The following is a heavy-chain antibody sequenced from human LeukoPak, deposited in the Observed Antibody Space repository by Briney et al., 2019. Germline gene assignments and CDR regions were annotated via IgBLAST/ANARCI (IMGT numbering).Heavy chain of an antibody. CDR2: ISGSSSYI. D-gene: IGHD1-26*01. Sequence: GGPLRLSCATSGFTFSGYRMNWVRQAPGKGLEWVSSISGSSSYIYYTASVKGRFTLSRDNAKNSLVLQMNSLRADDTGVYYCARDMGEPVYGMDVWGPGTTVTVSS. CDR3: ARDMGEPVYGMDV. V-gene: IGHV3-21*01. J-gene: IGHJ6*02. CDR1: GFTFSGYR.